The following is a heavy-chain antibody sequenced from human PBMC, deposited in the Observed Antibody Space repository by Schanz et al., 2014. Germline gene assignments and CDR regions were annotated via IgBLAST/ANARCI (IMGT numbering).Heavy chain of an antibody. D-gene: IGHD2-2*01. V-gene: IGHV3-23*01. CDR1: GFTFSTHA. CDR3: ARAGYDADNWFDP. CDR2: ISASGGDT. J-gene: IGHJ5*02. Sequence: EMQLLESGGGLIQPGGSLRLSCAASGFTFSTHAMSWVRQAPGKGLEWLSVISASGGDTYYADSVKGRFTISRDNAKNSLFLQMNSLRAEDTAVYYCARAGYDADNWFDPWGQGTLVTVSS.